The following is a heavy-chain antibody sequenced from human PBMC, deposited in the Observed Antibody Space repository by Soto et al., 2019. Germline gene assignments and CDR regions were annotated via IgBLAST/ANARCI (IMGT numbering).Heavy chain of an antibody. V-gene: IGHV1-18*01. D-gene: IGHD6-6*01. CDR2: ISAYNGNT. CDR3: ATGKGSSRWFDP. Sequence: ASVTVSCKASGYTFTSYGSSWVRQAHGQGLEWMGWISAYNGNTNYAQKLQGRVTMTTDTSPSTAYMELSSRRSEDTAVYCCATGKGSSRWFDPWGQGTLVTVSS. J-gene: IGHJ5*02. CDR1: GYTFTSYG.